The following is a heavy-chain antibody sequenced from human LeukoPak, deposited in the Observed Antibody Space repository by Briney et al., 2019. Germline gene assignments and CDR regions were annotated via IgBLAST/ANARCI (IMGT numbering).Heavy chain of an antibody. D-gene: IGHD4-17*01. CDR1: GFTFSSYG. Sequence: GGSLRLSCAASGFTFSSYGMHWVRQAPGKGLEWVAVISYDGSNKYYADSVKGRFTISRDNSKNTLYLQMNSLRAEDTAVYYCAKWGVRPTVDFDYWGQGTLVTVSS. J-gene: IGHJ4*02. CDR3: AKWGVRPTVDFDY. CDR2: ISYDGSNK. V-gene: IGHV3-30*18.